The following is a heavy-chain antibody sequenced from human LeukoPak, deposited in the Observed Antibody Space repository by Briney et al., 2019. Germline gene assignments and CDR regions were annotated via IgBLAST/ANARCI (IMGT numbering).Heavy chain of an antibody. CDR2: TYYSGST. D-gene: IGHD1-26*01. V-gene: IGHV4-59*01. CDR3: ARIVGTNYFDY. Sequence: SETLSLTCTVSDASIINYYWGWIRQPPGKGLEWIAYTYYSGSTNYNPSLKSRVTISVDTSKNQFSLRLNSVTAADTAVYYCARIVGTNYFDYWGQGTLVTVSS. J-gene: IGHJ4*02. CDR1: DASIINYY.